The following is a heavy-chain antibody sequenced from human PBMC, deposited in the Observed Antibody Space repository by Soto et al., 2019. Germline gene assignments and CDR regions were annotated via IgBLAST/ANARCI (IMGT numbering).Heavy chain of an antibody. CDR2: MNPNSGNT. V-gene: IGHV1-8*01. D-gene: IGHD6-19*01. CDR3: ARGSSGWYNWFDP. CDR1: GYTLTSYD. J-gene: IGHJ5*02. Sequence: GASVKVSCKASGYTLTSYDINWVRQATGKGLEWMGWMNPNSGNTGYAQKFQGRVTMTRNTSISTAYTELSSLRSEDTAVYYCARGSSGWYNWFDPWGQGTLVTVSS.